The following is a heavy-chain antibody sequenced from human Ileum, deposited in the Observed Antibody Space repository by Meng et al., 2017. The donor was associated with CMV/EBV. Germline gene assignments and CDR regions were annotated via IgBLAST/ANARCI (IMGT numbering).Heavy chain of an antibody. CDR3: TRGRVGDWGFDF. Sequence: QLTLQQWGAGLLKPSEALSLTCGVNGGSFSSFSWTWIRQPPGKGPEWIGDINHRGTTNYSPSLKSRVTISIDTSKKQFSLRLSSLTAADTAVYYCTRGRVGDWGFDFWGQGTLVTASS. CDR2: INHRGTT. CDR1: GGSFSSFS. D-gene: IGHD1-26*01. J-gene: IGHJ4*02. V-gene: IGHV4-34*02.